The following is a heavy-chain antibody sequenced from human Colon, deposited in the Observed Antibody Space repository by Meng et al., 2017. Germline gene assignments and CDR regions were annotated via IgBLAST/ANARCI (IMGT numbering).Heavy chain of an antibody. CDR1: SGYISSSNW. V-gene: IGHV4-4*02. D-gene: IGHD3-9*01. CDR3: VRQGMTSYSWGY. CDR2: ISQSGTT. Sequence: QVQLHVSGSGLVKPSGTLSLPCAVSSGYISSSNWWSWVRQPPGKGLEWIGEISQSGTTYYNPSLKSRVTITGDWSKNQFSLNLNSVTAADTALYYCVRQGMTSYSWGYWGQGTLVTVSS. J-gene: IGHJ4*02.